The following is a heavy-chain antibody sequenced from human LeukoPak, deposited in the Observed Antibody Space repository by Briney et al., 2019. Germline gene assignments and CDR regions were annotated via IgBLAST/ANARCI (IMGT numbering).Heavy chain of an antibody. CDR3: VREYQVTYYYYYYMDV. J-gene: IGHJ6*03. CDR1: RGSISNYY. Sequence: SETLSLTCTVSRGSISNYYWSWIRQPAGKGLEWIGRIYTSGTADYNPSLKSRVTMSVDTSKNQFSLRLRSVTAADTAVYDCVREYQVTYYYYYYMDVWGKGTTVTVSS. CDR2: IYTSGTA. D-gene: IGHD2-2*01. V-gene: IGHV4-4*07.